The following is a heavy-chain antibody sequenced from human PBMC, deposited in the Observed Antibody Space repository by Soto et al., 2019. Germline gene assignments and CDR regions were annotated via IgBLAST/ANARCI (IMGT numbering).Heavy chain of an antibody. J-gene: IGHJ2*01. D-gene: IGHD4-17*01. CDR2: ISQDVTDP. V-gene: IGHV3-7*01. CDR1: GITFSRCL. CDR3: ARDPLSYGDYAQTYWYFDL. Sequence: EVQLVESGGGLVQPGGSLRLSCGASGITFSRCLMSWVRQDPGKWLEWVASISQDVTDPDYVDSVKGRFAISRDNPQNSLYLQMISLRADDTAVYYCARDPLSYGDYAQTYWYFDLWGRGTRVTVSS.